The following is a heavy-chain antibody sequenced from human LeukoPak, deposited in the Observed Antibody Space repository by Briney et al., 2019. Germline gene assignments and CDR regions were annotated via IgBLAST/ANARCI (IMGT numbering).Heavy chain of an antibody. J-gene: IGHJ6*03. CDR1: GYTFTGYY. V-gene: IGHV1-2*02. CDR2: INPNSGGT. D-gene: IGHD2-15*01. CDR3: ASGYCSGGSCYPSDYYYYYYMDV. Sequence: ASVKVSCKASGYTFTGYYMHWVRQAPGQGLEWMGWINPNSGGTNYAQKFQGRVTITADESTSTAYMELSSLRSEDTAVYYCASGYCSGGSCYPSDYYYYYYMDVWGKGTTVTISS.